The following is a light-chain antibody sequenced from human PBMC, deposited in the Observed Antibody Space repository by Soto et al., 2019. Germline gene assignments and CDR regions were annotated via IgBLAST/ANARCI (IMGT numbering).Light chain of an antibody. CDR2: DAS. V-gene: IGKV3-11*01. Sequence: EIVLTQSPATLSLSPGERATLSCRASQSLSSYLAWYQQKPGQAPRLLIYDASNSPAGIPARFSGSGSGTDFTLTISSLEPEDFAVYYCQQRSNWLSFGGGTKVEIK. CDR3: QQRSNWLS. J-gene: IGKJ4*01. CDR1: QSLSSY.